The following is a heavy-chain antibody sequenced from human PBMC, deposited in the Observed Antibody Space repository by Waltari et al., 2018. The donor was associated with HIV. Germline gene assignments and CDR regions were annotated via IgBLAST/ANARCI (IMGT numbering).Heavy chain of an antibody. CDR1: GFTFGEYA. CDR3: TRDLRFLFDY. V-gene: IGHV3-49*04. CDR2: IRSKKYGGTT. J-gene: IGHJ4*02. Sequence: RLVESGGGLVQQGRTMRVSGTDSGFTFGEYAFSWVGQAPGKGLEWVGFIRSKKYGGTTEYAASVKGRFNISRDDSKSIAYLHLNSLKTEDTGIYYCTRDLRFLFDYWGQGALVIVSS.